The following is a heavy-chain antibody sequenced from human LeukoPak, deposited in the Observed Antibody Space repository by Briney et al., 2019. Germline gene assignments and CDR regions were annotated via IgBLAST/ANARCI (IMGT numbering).Heavy chain of an antibody. CDR1: GGSISSYY. J-gene: IGHJ4*02. CDR3: ARDGRAGSLFAY. D-gene: IGHD6-19*01. Sequence: SETLSLTCTVSGGSISSYYWSWIRQPPGKGLEWVGYISYSGSTNYKPSLKSRVTISVDTSKNQFSLKLSSVTAADTAIYYCARDGRAGSLFAYWGQGTLVTVSS. CDR2: ISYSGST. V-gene: IGHV4-59*01.